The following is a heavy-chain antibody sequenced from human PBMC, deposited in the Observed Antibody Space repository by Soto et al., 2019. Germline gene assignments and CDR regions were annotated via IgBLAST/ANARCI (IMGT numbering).Heavy chain of an antibody. J-gene: IGHJ4*02. CDR2: IYWNGAKI. Sequence: GGSLRLSCAPSGLSLNDYAMHWVRQVSGKGLEWVSGIYWNGAKIDYADSVKGRFTISRDNTKKFLYLQMNSLRVEDTALYYCVKDITPGGLDYWGQGALVTVSS. V-gene: IGHV3-9*01. D-gene: IGHD2-15*01. CDR1: GLSLNDYA. CDR3: VKDITPGGLDY.